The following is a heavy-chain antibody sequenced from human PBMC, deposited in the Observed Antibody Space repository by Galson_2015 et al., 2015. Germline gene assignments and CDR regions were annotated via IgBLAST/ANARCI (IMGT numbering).Heavy chain of an antibody. D-gene: IGHD6-19*01. J-gene: IGHJ4*02. V-gene: IGHV3-48*02. CDR1: GFTFNKYN. Sequence: SLRLSCAASGFTFNKYNMNWVRQAPGKGLEWASYISGTGSSTYYADSVKGRFTISRDNAKNSLYLQMNSLRDEDTAVYYCARVSTGQFDFWGQGTLVTVSS. CDR2: ISGTGSST. CDR3: ARVSTGQFDF.